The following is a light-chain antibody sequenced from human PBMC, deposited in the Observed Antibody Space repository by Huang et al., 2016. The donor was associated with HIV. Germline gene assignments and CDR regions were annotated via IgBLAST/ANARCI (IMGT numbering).Light chain of an antibody. J-gene: IGKJ5*01. CDR2: DAS. CDR3: QQRDT. V-gene: IGKV3-11*01. CDR1: QSISRN. Sequence: EIVLTQSPAPLSLSPGERATLSCRASQSISRNLGWYQQKFGQAPGLFIYDASTRATGIPGRFSGSGSGTNFTLTVSSLEPEECAVYYCQQRDTFGPGTRLEIK.